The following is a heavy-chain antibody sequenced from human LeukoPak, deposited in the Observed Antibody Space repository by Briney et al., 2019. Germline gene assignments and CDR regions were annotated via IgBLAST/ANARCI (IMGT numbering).Heavy chain of an antibody. D-gene: IGHD4-17*01. CDR3: AKDKSYGDYAMYYYMDV. CDR1: RFTFSNYA. CDR2: ISGSGGTT. Sequence: GGSLRLSCAASRFTFSNYAMNWVRQAPGKGLEWVSGISGSGGTTYSADSVKGRFTISRDNSKNTLYLQMNSLRAEDTAVYYCAKDKSYGDYAMYYYMDVWGKGTTVTVSS. J-gene: IGHJ6*03. V-gene: IGHV3-23*01.